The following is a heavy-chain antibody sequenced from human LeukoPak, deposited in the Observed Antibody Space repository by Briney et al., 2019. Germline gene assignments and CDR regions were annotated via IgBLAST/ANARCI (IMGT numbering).Heavy chain of an antibody. CDR1: GYTFTSYA. J-gene: IGHJ3*02. Sequence: ASVKVSCKASGYTFTSYAMNWVRQAPGQGLEWMGWINTNTGNPTYAQGFTGRFVFSLDTSVSTAYLQISSLKAEDTAVYYCARDLVVPAADAFDIWGQGTMVTVSS. CDR2: INTNTGNP. V-gene: IGHV7-4-1*02. CDR3: ARDLVVPAADAFDI. D-gene: IGHD2-2*01.